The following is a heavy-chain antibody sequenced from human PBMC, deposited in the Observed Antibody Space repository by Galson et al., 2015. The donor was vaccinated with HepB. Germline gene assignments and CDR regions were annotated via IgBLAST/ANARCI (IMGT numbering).Heavy chain of an antibody. CDR3: LGFPGY. Sequence: SLRLSCAAFGFTVTKNHMPWVRQAPGKGLEWLSIIYSVGTTYYADSVKGRFTISRDNSKNTLYLQMNSLRAEDTAIYYCLGFPGYWGQGTLVTVSS. J-gene: IGHJ4*02. V-gene: IGHV3-53*01. CDR2: IYSVGTT. D-gene: IGHD2-15*01. CDR1: GFTVTKNH.